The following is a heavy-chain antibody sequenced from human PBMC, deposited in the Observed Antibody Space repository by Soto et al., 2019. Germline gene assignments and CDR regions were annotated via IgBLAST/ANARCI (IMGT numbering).Heavy chain of an antibody. V-gene: IGHV1-69*13. CDR1: GGTFSNYA. Sequence: SSEKVSCKASGGTFSNYAIRWVRQAPPQGLEWTGGISPIFGTANYAQKFQGRVTITADESTSTAYMELSSLRSEDTAVYYCASHIAAAGITPRYYYYYGMDVWGQGTTVTVSS. CDR3: ASHIAAAGITPRYYYYYGMDV. CDR2: ISPIFGTA. J-gene: IGHJ6*02. D-gene: IGHD6-13*01.